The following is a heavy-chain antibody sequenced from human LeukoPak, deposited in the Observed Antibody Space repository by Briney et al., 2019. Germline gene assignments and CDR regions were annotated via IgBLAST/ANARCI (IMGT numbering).Heavy chain of an antibody. CDR2: IYYSGST. D-gene: IGHD2-21*02. CDR1: GVSIRSLSYY. V-gene: IGHV4-39*01. Sequence: PSGTLSLTCTVSGVSIRSLSYYWGWFRQPPGKGLEWIGSIYYSGSTSYNPSLQSRVTISVDTSKNQLSLNVRSVTAADTALYYCARRLYAFDLWGQGTMVTVSS. J-gene: IGHJ3*01. CDR3: ARRLYAFDL.